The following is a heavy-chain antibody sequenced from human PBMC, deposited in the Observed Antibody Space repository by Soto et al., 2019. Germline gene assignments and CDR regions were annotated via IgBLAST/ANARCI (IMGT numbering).Heavy chain of an antibody. V-gene: IGHV3-66*04. D-gene: IGHD1-26*01. CDR1: GFTVSSNY. J-gene: IGHJ4*02. CDR2: IYNYGGT. CDR3: ACHSGSFDF. Sequence: EVQLVESGGGLVQPGGSLRLSCVASGFTVSSNYMSWVRQAPGKGLEGVSIIYNYGGTYYADSVQGRFTISRDNSKNTLTLQMNSLRAEDTAVYYCACHSGSFDFWGQGTLVTVSS.